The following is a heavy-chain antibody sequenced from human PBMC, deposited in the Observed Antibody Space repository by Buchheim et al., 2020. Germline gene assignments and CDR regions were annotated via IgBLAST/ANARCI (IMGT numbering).Heavy chain of an antibody. V-gene: IGHV4-31*03. CDR1: SASISSGGYY. D-gene: IGHD1-14*01. Sequence: QVQLQESGPGLVRPSQTLSLTCTVSSASISSGGYYWSWIRQLPGKGLEWIGYIYYSGNSYSNPSLKSRVTMSVDTSENQFSLKLNSVTAADTAVYYCAARSAGTTGYFQHWGQGTL. J-gene: IGHJ1*01. CDR2: IYYSGNS. CDR3: AARSAGTTGYFQH.